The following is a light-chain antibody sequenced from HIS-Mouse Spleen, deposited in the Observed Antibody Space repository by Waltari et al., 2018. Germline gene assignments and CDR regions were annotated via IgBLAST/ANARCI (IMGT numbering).Light chain of an antibody. V-gene: IGLV2-23*03. CDR2: EGS. CDR3: CSYAGSSTFGV. Sequence: QSALTQPASVSGAPGQSITIPCTGTSRDVWRYTLYSWYQQHPGKAPKLMIYEGSKRPSGVSNRFSGSKSGNTASLTISGLQAEDEADYYCCSYAGSSTFGVFGGGTKLTVL. CDR1: SRDVWRYTL. J-gene: IGLJ3*02.